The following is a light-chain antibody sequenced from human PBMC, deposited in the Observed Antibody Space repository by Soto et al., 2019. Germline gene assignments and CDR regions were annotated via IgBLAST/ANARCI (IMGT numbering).Light chain of an antibody. CDR3: SSYTSSSAYV. V-gene: IGLV2-14*03. J-gene: IGLJ1*01. CDR2: DVS. Sequence: LTQPASVSGSPGQSISISCTGTISDVGGYNYVSWYQQHPGKAPKLTIYDVSNRPSGVSNRFSGSKSGNTASLTISGLQAEDEADYYCSSYTSSSAYVFGTGTKVTDL. CDR1: ISDVGGYNY.